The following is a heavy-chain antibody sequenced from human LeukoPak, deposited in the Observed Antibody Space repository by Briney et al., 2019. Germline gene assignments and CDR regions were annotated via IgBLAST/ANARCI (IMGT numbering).Heavy chain of an antibody. Sequence: ASVKVSCKASGYTFTSYDINWVRQATGQGLEWMGWMNPNSGNTGYAQKFQGRVTMTRNTSISTAYMELSSLRSEDTAVYYCARSPYYCDSRRTYYYYYGMDVWGQGTTVTVSS. CDR1: GYTFTSYD. D-gene: IGHD3-22*01. CDR3: ARSPYYCDSRRTYYYYYGMDV. V-gene: IGHV1-8*02. CDR2: MNPNSGNT. J-gene: IGHJ6*02.